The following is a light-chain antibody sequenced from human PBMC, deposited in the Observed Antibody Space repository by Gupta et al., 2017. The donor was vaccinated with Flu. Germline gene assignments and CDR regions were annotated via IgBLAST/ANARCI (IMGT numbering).Light chain of an antibody. CDR3: CSYAGSYV. CDR1: SSDVGGYNY. CDR2: DVS. J-gene: IGLJ1*01. V-gene: IGLV2-11*01. Sequence: GQSVTISCTGTSSDVGGYNYVSWYQQHPGKAPKLMIYDVSKRPSGVPDRFSGSKSGNTASLTISGLQAEDEADYYCCSYAGSYVFGTGTKVTVL.